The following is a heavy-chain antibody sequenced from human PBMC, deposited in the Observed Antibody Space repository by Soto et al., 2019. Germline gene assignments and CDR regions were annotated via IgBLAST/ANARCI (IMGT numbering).Heavy chain of an antibody. CDR2: ISYDGSNK. CDR1: GFTFSSYA. Sequence: GGSLRLSCAASGFTFSSYAMHWVRQAPGKELEWVAVISYDGSNKYYADSVKGRFTISRDNSKNTLYLQMNSLRAEDTAVYYCARDLWDTAMVRDRGNGFDPWGQGTLVTVSS. CDR3: ARDLWDTAMVRDRGNGFDP. D-gene: IGHD5-18*01. J-gene: IGHJ5*02. V-gene: IGHV3-30-3*01.